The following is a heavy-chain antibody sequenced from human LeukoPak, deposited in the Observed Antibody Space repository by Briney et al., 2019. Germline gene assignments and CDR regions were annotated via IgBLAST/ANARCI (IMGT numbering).Heavy chain of an antibody. J-gene: IGHJ6*03. V-gene: IGHV1-18*01. CDR3: ARDEADYGSGSYSNYYYYYMDV. CDR2: TSAYNGNT. D-gene: IGHD3-10*01. CDR1: GYTFTSYG. Sequence: ASVKVSCKASGYTFTSYGISWVRQAPGQGLELMGWTSAYNGNTNYAQKLQGRVTMTPDTSTSKAYMELRSLRSDDTAVYYCARDEADYGSGSYSNYYYYYMDVWGKGTTVTVSS.